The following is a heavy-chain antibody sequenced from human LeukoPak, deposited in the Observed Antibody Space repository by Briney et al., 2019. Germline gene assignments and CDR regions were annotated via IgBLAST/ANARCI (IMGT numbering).Heavy chain of an antibody. CDR2: ISYIGST. CDR3: ALWFGESSFDY. V-gene: IGHV4-59*12. CDR1: GGSISSSY. Sequence: SETLSLTCTVSGGSISSSYWSWIRQPPGKGLEWIGYISYIGSTNYNPSLKSRVTVSVDTSRNQFSLKLTSVTAADTAVYYCALWFGESSFDYWGQGTLVTVSS. J-gene: IGHJ4*02. D-gene: IGHD3-10*01.